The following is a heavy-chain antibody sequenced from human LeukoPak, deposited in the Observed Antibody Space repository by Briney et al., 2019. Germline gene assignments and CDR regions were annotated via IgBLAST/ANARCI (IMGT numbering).Heavy chain of an antibody. CDR1: GFTFRSYA. CDR2: ISWNSGSI. J-gene: IGHJ3*02. D-gene: IGHD5-12*01. Sequence: GGSLRLSCAASGFTFRSYAMNWVRQAPGKGLEWVSGISWNSGSIGYADSVKGRFTISRDNAKNSLYLQMNSLRAEDTALYYCAKDIMAMIDAFDIWGQGTMVTVSS. V-gene: IGHV3-9*01. CDR3: AKDIMAMIDAFDI.